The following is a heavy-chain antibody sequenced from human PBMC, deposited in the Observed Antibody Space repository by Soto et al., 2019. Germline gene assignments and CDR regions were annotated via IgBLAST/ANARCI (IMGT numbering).Heavy chain of an antibody. CDR1: GGSFSGYY. CDR3: AKGRGNYNYVRGYEYGMDV. Sequence: SETLSLTCDVYGGSFSGYYWSWIRQPPGKGLEWIGEINHSGSTNYNPSLKNRLTISVDTSKNQFSLKVSSVTAADTAVYFCAKGRGNYNYVRGYEYGMDVWGQGTTVTVSS. CDR2: INHSGST. V-gene: IGHV4-34*01. J-gene: IGHJ6*02. D-gene: IGHD1-7*01.